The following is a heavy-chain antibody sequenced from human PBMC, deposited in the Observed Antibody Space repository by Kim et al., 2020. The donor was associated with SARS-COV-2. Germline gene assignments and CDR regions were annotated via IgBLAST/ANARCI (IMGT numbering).Heavy chain of an antibody. CDR2: IYYSGST. D-gene: IGHD1-1*01. CDR1: GGSISSYY. CDR3: ARAPLGTVFGAFDI. J-gene: IGHJ3*02. Sequence: SETLSLTCTVSGGSISSYYWSWIRQPPGKGLEWIGYIYYSGSTNYNPSLKSRVTISVDTSKNQFSLKLSSVTAADTAVYYCARAPLGTVFGAFDIWGQGTMVTVSS. V-gene: IGHV4-59*01.